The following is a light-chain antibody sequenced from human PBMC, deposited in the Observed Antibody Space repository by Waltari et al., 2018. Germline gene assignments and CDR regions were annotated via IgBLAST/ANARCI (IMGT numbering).Light chain of an antibody. CDR2: AAS. J-gene: IGKJ4*01. V-gene: IGKV1-12*01. CDR3: QQANSLPI. CDR1: QGISTW. Sequence: DIQMTQSPSSVSASVGDSVTITCRASQGISTWLGWYQQKPGKAPKPLIYAASSLQSGVPSRFSGSGSGTEFTLTISSLQPEDFATYYCQQANSLPIFGGGTKVEIK.